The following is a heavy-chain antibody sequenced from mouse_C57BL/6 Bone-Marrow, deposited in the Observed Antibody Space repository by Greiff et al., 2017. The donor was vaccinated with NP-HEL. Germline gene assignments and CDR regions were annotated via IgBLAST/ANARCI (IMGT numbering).Heavy chain of an antibody. J-gene: IGHJ3*01. Sequence: QVQLKESGPGLVQPSQSLSITCTVSGFSLTSYGVHWVRQSPGKGLEWLGVIWSGGSTDYNAAFISRLSISKDNSKSQVFFKMNSLQADDTAIYYCARNRDGNYGFFAYWGQGTLVTVSA. V-gene: IGHV2-2*01. CDR2: IWSGGST. D-gene: IGHD2-1*01. CDR3: ARNRDGNYGFFAY. CDR1: GFSLTSYG.